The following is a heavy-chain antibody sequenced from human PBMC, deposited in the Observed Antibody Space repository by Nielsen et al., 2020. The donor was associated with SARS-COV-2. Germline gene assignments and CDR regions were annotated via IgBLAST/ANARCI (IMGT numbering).Heavy chain of an antibody. Sequence: GGSLRLSCAASGFTFSSYSMNWVRQAPGKGLEWVSSISSSSSYIYYADSVKGRFTISRDNSKNTLYLQMNSLRTEDTAVYYCAKGTYGDSAFDIWGQGTMVTVSS. V-gene: IGHV3-21*01. J-gene: IGHJ3*02. CDR1: GFTFSSYS. CDR2: ISSSSSYI. CDR3: AKGTYGDSAFDI. D-gene: IGHD4-17*01.